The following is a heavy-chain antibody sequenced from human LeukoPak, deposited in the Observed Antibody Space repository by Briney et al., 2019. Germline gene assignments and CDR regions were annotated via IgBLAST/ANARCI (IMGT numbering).Heavy chain of an antibody. V-gene: IGHV3-21*01. D-gene: IGHD1-26*01. CDR3: ARGIVGTTDTTFDY. Sequence: GGSLRLSCAASGFIFSSYSMNWVRQAPGKGLEWVSSIRSSPSHIYYADSVKGRFTISTDNAKSSLYLQMNSLRAEDTAVYFCARGIVGTTDTTFDYWGQGTLVTVSS. J-gene: IGHJ4*02. CDR1: GFIFSSYS. CDR2: IRSSPSHI.